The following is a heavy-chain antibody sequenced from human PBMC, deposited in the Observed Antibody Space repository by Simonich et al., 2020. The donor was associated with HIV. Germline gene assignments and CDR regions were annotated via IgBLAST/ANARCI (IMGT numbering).Heavy chain of an antibody. CDR2: INPGRGST. D-gene: IGHD6-13*01. CDR1: GYTFTSYY. V-gene: IGHV1-46*01. J-gene: IGHJ4*02. CDR3: ARALAAAGNMELYFDY. Sequence: QVQLVQSGAEVKKPGASVKVSCKASGYTFTSYYMHWVRQAPGQGLEWMGIINPGRGSTSYAQKFQGRATMTRDTATSTDYMELSSLRSEDTAAYYCARALAAAGNMELYFDYWGQGTLFTVSS.